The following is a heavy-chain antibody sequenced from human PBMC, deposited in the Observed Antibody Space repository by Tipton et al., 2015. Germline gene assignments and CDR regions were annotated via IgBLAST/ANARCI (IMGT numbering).Heavy chain of an antibody. CDR1: GGTFSNCT. Sequence: QLVQSGAEVKKPGSSVKVSCKTSGGTFSNCTINWVRQAPGQGLEWMGGIIPLFGTTNYAQRFQGRVTITADESTSTAYMELSSLRSEDTALYYCARESGERDYALYYGMDVWGQGTTVTVSS. V-gene: IGHV1-69*01. CDR2: IIPLFGTT. J-gene: IGHJ6*02. CDR3: ARESGERDYALYYGMDV. D-gene: IGHD4-17*01.